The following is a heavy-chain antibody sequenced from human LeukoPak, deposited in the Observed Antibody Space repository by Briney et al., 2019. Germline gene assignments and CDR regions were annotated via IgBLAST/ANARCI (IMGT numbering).Heavy chain of an antibody. CDR1: GGSIGSNY. D-gene: IGHD3-22*01. Sequence: SETLSLTCTVSGGSIGSNYWTWIRQPPGKGLELIGYIYYGGDTNYNPSLESRVTISMDTSKRQFSLNLRSATAADTAVYYCASLGYYDSGTVGWGQGILVTVSS. V-gene: IGHV4-59*01. J-gene: IGHJ4*02. CDR3: ASLGYYDSGTVG. CDR2: IYYGGDT.